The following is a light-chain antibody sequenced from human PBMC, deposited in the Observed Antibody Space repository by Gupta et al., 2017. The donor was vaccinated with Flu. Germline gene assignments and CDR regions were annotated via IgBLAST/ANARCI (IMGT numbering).Light chain of an antibody. J-gene: IGKJ2*01. Sequence: IVMTQAPDPLAVSLGERATIHCKSSQSVLYSSNNKNYLAWYQQKPGQPPKLLIYWASTRESGVPDRFSGSGSGTDFTLTISSLQAEDVAVYYCQQYYSTPYTFGQGTKLEIK. CDR3: QQYYSTPYT. V-gene: IGKV4-1*01. CDR2: WAS. CDR1: QSVLYSSNNKNY.